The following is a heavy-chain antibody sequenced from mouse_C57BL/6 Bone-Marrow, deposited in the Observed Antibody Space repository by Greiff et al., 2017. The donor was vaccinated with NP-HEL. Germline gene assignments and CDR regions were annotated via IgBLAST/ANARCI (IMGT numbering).Heavy chain of an antibody. CDR2: ISYDGSN. CDR1: GYSITSGYY. J-gene: IGHJ3*01. CDR3: ARGAYYSNYAAY. V-gene: IGHV3-6*01. Sequence: EVQRVESGPGLVKPSQSLSLTCSVTGYSITSGYYWNWIRQFPGNKLEWMGYISYDGSNNSNPSLKNRISITRDTSKNQFVLKLNAVTTEDTATYYCARGAYYSNYAAYWGQGTLVTVSA. D-gene: IGHD2-5*01.